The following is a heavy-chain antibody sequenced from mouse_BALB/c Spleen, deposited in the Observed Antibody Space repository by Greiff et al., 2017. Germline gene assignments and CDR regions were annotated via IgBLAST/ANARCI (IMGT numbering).Heavy chain of an antibody. CDR2: ISTYYGDA. Sequence: QVPLQQSGAELVRPGVSVKISCKGSGYTFTDYAMHWVKQSHAKSLEWLGVISTYYGDASYNQKFKGKATMTVDKSSSTAYMELARLTSEDSAIYYCARTGAMDYWGQGTSVTVSS. J-gene: IGHJ4*01. V-gene: IGHV1S137*01. CDR3: ARTGAMDY. CDR1: GYTFTDYA.